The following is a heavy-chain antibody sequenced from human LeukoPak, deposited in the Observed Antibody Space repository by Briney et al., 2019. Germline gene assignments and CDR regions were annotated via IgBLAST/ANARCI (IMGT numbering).Heavy chain of an antibody. D-gene: IGHD3-22*01. CDR2: ITNNGRKT. CDR3: ARAGMDSRGYYQGFDY. Sequence: GGSLRLSCAASGFIFNDYFMGWTRQTPGKGLEWVSYITNNGRKTYYADSMKGRFTISRDNAKNSLYLQMNSLRAEDTALYYCARAGMDSRGYYQGFDYWGQGTLVTVSS. J-gene: IGHJ4*02. V-gene: IGHV3-11*04. CDR1: GFIFNDYF.